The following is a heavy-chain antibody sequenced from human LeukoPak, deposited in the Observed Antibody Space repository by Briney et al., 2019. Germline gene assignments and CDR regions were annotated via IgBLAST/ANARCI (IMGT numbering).Heavy chain of an antibody. J-gene: IGHJ4*02. CDR1: GGSISSSTYY. D-gene: IGHD6-19*01. CDR2: IYSSGCT. Sequence: SQTLSLTCNVSGGSISSSTYYWSWIRQPAGKGLEWIGRIYSSGCTNYNPSLKSRVTISVDTSKNQFSLNLSSVTAADTAVYYCARDIHTSDWTKFDYWGQGTSVTVSS. CDR3: ARDIHTSDWTKFDY. V-gene: IGHV4-61*02.